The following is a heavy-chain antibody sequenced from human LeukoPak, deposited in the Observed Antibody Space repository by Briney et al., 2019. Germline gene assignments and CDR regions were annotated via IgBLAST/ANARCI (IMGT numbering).Heavy chain of an antibody. CDR1: GGSFSGYY. V-gene: IGHV4-34*01. J-gene: IGHJ4*02. CDR3: ARGPHDYVWGSYRYGSFDY. D-gene: IGHD3-16*02. Sequence: PSETLSLTCAVYGGSFSGYYWSWIRQPPGKGLEWTGEINHSGSTNYNPSLKSRVTISVDTSKNQFSLKLSSVTAADTAVYYCARGPHDYVWGSYRYGSFDYWGQGTLVTVSS. CDR2: INHSGST.